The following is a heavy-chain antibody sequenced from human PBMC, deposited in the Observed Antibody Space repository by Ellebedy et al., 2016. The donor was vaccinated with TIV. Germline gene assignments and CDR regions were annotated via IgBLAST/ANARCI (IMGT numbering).Heavy chain of an antibody. D-gene: IGHD2-15*01. Sequence: GESLKISXTVSGFTFGSSTMTWVRQTPGKGPEFVSSIGPTGSNILYADSVRGRFTISRDNAKDSMFLQMNSLRVEDTAVYYCVLVENFQHWGLGTLVTVSS. J-gene: IGHJ1*01. CDR3: VLVENFQH. V-gene: IGHV3-21*01. CDR1: GFTFGSST. CDR2: IGPTGSNI.